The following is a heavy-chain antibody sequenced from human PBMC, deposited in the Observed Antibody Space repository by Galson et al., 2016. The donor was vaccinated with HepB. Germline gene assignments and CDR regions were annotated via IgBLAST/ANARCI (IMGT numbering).Heavy chain of an antibody. V-gene: IGHV4-59*01. Sequence: SETLSLTCPVSGGSLSSYYWSWIRQPPGKGLEWIGYIYYSGSTNYNPSLKSRVTISVDTSKNQFSLKLSSVTAADTAVYYCARETRWSGYYYYGMDVWGQGTTVTVSS. CDR2: IYYSGST. D-gene: IGHD4-23*01. CDR1: GGSLSSYY. CDR3: ARETRWSGYYYYGMDV. J-gene: IGHJ6*02.